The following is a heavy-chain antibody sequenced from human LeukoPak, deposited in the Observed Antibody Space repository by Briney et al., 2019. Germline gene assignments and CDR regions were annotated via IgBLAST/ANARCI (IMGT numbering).Heavy chain of an antibody. CDR1: GFTFSSYA. D-gene: IGHD3-10*01. V-gene: IGHV3-53*04. Sequence: GGSLRLSCAASGFTFSSYAMSWVRQAPGKGLEWVSVIYSGGSTYYADSVKGRFTISRHNSKNTLYLQMNSLRAEDTAVYYCARVRWFGEFMFWGQGTLVTVSS. J-gene: IGHJ4*02. CDR3: ARVRWFGEFMF. CDR2: IYSGGST.